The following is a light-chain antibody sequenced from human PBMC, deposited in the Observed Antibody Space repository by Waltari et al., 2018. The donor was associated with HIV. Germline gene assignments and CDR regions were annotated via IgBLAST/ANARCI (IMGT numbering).Light chain of an antibody. CDR1: SSDVGGYKY. Sequence: QSVLTQPPSASGSPGQSVTISCTGTSSDVGGYKYVSWYQKYPRKAPKSMMYEFTKRPSGVPDRFSVSKSGNTASLPVSGLQAEDEADDYGSSHADDNKWVCGGGTKLTVL. J-gene: IGLJ3*02. CDR3: SSHADDNKWV. CDR2: EFT. V-gene: IGLV2-8*01.